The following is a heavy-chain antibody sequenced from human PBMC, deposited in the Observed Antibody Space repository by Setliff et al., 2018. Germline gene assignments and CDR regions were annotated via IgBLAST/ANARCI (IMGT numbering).Heavy chain of an antibody. CDR1: GGSISSGDYY. CDR3: ARQLYYYGTPGYFDY. J-gene: IGHJ4*02. D-gene: IGHD3-10*01. Sequence: SETLSLTCTVSGGSISSGDYYWTWIRQPPGKGLEWIGFIYYSGNTFYNPSLKSRLTISVDTSKNLFSLKLSSLTAADTAVYYCARQLYYYGTPGYFDYWGQGTLVTVSS. V-gene: IGHV4-30-4*08. CDR2: IYYSGNT.